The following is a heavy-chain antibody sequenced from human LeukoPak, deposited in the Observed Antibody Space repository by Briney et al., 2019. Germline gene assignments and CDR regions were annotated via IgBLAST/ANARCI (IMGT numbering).Heavy chain of an antibody. J-gene: IGHJ5*02. V-gene: IGHV4-59*01. CDR1: GGSISSYY. CDR3: ARDTSLRDGYNFGPTPKFDP. D-gene: IGHD5-24*01. CDR2: IYYSGST. Sequence: PSETLSLTCTVSGGSISSYYWSWIRQPPGKGLEWIGYIYYSGSTNYNPSLKSRVTILVDTSKNQFSLNLSSVTAEDTAVYYCARDTSLRDGYNFGPTPKFDPWGQGTLVTVSS.